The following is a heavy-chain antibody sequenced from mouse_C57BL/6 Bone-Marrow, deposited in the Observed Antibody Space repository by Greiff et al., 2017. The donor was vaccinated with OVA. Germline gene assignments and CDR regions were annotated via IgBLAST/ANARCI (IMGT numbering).Heavy chain of an antibody. Sequence: EVKLQESGAELVRPGASVKLSCTASGFNIKDDYMHWVKQRPEQGLEWIGWIDPENGDTEYASKFQGKATITADTSSNTAYLQLSSLTSEDTAVYYCTLITTVVDYAMDYWGQGTSVTVSS. CDR3: TLITTVVDYAMDY. CDR1: GFNIKDDY. J-gene: IGHJ4*01. CDR2: IDPENGDT. D-gene: IGHD1-1*01. V-gene: IGHV14-4*01.